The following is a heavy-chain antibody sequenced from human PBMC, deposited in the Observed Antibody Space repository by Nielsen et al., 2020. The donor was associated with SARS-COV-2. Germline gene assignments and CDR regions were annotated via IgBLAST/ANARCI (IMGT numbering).Heavy chain of an antibody. Sequence: ASVKVSCKASGYTFTSYAMHWVRQAPGQRLEWMGWINAGNGNTKYSQKFQGRVTITRDTSASTAYMELSSLRSEDTAVYYCARDGALYYDFWRVPPDVWGKGTTVTVSS. CDR3: ARDGALYYDFWRVPPDV. V-gene: IGHV1-3*01. D-gene: IGHD3-3*01. J-gene: IGHJ6*04. CDR1: GYTFTSYA. CDR2: INAGNGNT.